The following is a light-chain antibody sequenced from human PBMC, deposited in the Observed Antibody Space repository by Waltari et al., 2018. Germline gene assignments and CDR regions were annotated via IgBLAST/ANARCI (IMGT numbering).Light chain of an antibody. CDR1: SPTVGRNS. CDR2: RYD. V-gene: IGLV1-47*01. J-gene: IGLJ2*01. CDR3: AAWDDSLYVV. Sequence: QSVLTQPPSASGTPGQTVTISCSGSSPTVGRNSVYWYQQLPGTAPKLLIYRYDQRPSGVPARFFGSKSGTSASLVITGLRPEDEADYYCAAWDDSLYVVFGGGTRLTV.